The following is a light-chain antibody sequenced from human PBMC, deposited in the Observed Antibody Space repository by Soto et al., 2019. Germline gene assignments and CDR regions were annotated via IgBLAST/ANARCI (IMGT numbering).Light chain of an antibody. J-gene: IGKJ1*01. CDR3: QQFASLPRT. CDR1: QSLSSGF. CDR2: AAS. Sequence: EIVLPQSPGTLSLSPGESGTLSCRASQSLSSGFLAWYQQRPGQAPRLLIYAASSRATGIPDRFSGTGSGTDFTLTISRLEPEDFAVYYCQQFASLPRTFGQGTKVDIK. V-gene: IGKV3-20*01.